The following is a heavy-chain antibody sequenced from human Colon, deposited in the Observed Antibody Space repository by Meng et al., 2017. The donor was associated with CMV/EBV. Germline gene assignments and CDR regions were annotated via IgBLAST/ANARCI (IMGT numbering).Heavy chain of an antibody. CDR2: IKSEKNGGTT. J-gene: IGHJ4*02. CDR1: GFIFSTTW. D-gene: IGHD6-13*01. Sequence: EVQLVESXXGLVKXGESLRLPCTTSGFIFSTTWMNCVRQAPGKGLEWIARIKSEKNGGTTDYAAPVRDRFTISRDDSKSTLYLQMNSLKIEDTAIYYCTTGYSNTWHDHYRGQGTLVTVSS. V-gene: IGHV3-15*01. CDR3: TTGYSNTWHDHY.